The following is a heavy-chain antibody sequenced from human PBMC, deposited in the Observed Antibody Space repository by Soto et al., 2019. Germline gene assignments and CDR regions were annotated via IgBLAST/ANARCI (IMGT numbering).Heavy chain of an antibody. D-gene: IGHD2-8*01. CDR3: ARLARYCTNGVCYPNKYFDY. Sequence: SGGSLRLSCAASGFTFSSYAMSWVRQAPGKGLEWVSAISGSGGSTYYADSVKGWVTMTRDTSISTAYMELSRLRSDDTAVYYCARLARYCTNGVCYPNKYFDYWGQGTLVTVSS. CDR2: ISGSGGST. CDR1: GFTFSSYA. V-gene: IGHV3-23*01. J-gene: IGHJ4*02.